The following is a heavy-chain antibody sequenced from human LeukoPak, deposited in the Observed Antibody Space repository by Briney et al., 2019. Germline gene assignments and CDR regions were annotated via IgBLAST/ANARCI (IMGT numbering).Heavy chain of an antibody. J-gene: IGHJ4*02. CDR2: IIPIFGTA. D-gene: IGHD1-26*01. V-gene: IGHV1-69*01. Sequence: ASVKVSCKASGGTFSSYAISWVRQAPGQGLEWMGGIIPIFGTANYAQKFQGRVTITADESTSTAYMELSSLRSEDTAAYYCARDRGATGDYWGQGTLVTVSS. CDR3: ARDRGATGDY. CDR1: GGTFSSYA.